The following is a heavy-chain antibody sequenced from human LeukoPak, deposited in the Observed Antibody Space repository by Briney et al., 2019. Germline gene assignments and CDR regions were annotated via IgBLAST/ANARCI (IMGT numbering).Heavy chain of an antibody. CDR2: ISYDGSNK. J-gene: IGHJ4*02. V-gene: IGHV3-30*03. Sequence: GGSLRLSCAASGFTFSSYGMHWVRQAPGKGLEWVAVISYDGSNKYYADSVKGRFTISRDNSKNTLYLQMNSLKTEDTAVYYCTRWVDIVVVPAASPDYWGQGTLVTVSS. CDR1: GFTFSSYG. CDR3: TRWVDIVVVPAASPDY. D-gene: IGHD2-2*01.